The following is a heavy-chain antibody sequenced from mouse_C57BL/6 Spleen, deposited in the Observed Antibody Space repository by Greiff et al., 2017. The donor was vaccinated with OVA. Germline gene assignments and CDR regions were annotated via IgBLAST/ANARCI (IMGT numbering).Heavy chain of an antibody. CDR3: ARWGIYYEYDEAWFAY. V-gene: IGHV14-3*01. CDR2: IAPAIGNT. Sequence: VQLQQSVVELVRPGASVKLSCTASGFNIKNTYMHWVKQRPEKGLEWIGRIAPAIGNTKSAPKFQGKATITAATSSNTADLQLMSLTSEDTAIYYWARWGIYYEYDEAWFAYWGQGALVTVSA. CDR1: GFNIKNTY. J-gene: IGHJ3*01. D-gene: IGHD2-4*01.